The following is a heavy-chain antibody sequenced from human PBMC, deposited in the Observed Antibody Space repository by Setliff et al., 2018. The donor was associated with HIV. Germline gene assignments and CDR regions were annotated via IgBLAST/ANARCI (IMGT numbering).Heavy chain of an antibody. CDR2: INHSGST. V-gene: IGHV4-34*01. CDR3: ATKPMIRGKPFDN. Sequence: SETLSLTCAVYGGSFSGYYWIWIRQFPGKGLEWIGEINHSGSTNYNPSPKSRVTILVDTSKNQFYLKLSSVTAADTAVYYCATKPMIRGKPFDNWGQGTLVTVSS. CDR1: GGSFSGYY. J-gene: IGHJ4*02. D-gene: IGHD3-10*01.